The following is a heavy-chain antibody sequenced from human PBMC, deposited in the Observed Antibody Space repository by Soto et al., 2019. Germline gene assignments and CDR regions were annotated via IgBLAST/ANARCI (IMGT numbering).Heavy chain of an antibody. Sequence: GASVKVSCKASGYTFTSYGISWVRQAPGQGLEWMGWISAYNGNTNYAQKPQGRVTMTTDTSTSTAYMELRSLRSDDTAVYYCARDVDWGSNDAFDIWGQGTMVTVSS. D-gene: IGHD7-27*01. CDR2: ISAYNGNT. J-gene: IGHJ3*02. V-gene: IGHV1-18*01. CDR3: ARDVDWGSNDAFDI. CDR1: GYTFTSYG.